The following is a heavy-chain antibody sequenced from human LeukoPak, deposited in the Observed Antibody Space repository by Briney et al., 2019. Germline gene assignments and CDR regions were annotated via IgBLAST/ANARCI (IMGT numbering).Heavy chain of an antibody. J-gene: IGHJ3*02. V-gene: IGHV1-69*13. D-gene: IGHD6-19*01. Sequence: SVKVSCKASGGSFSSYAISWVRQAPGQGLEWMGGIIPIFGTANYAQKFQGRVTITADESTSTASMELSSLRSEDTAVYYCAGSIAVAGTLVGAFDIWGQGTMVTVSS. CDR3: AGSIAVAGTLVGAFDI. CDR2: IIPIFGTA. CDR1: GGSFSSYA.